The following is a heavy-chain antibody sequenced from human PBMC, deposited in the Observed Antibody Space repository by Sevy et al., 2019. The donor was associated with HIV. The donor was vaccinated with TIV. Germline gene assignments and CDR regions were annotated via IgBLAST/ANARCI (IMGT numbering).Heavy chain of an antibody. D-gene: IGHD6-25*01. CDR1: GFTFSSYS. CDR2: ISPDRGYI. V-gene: IGHV3-21*01. J-gene: IGHJ3*02. CDR3: ARGDSSGAAFDI. Sequence: GGSLRLSCAASGFTFSSYSMNWVRQAPGKGLEWVSSISPDRGYIYYADSVKGRFTISRDNAKNSRYLQMNSLRAEDTAVYYCARGDSSGAAFDIWGQGTMVTVSS.